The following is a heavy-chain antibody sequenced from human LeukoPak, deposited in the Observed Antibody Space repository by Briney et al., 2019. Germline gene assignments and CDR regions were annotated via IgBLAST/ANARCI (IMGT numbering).Heavy chain of an antibody. CDR2: FDPEDGET. V-gene: IGHV1-24*01. Sequence: ASVKVSCKVSGYTLTELSMHWVRQAPGKGLEWMGGFDPEDGETIYAQKFQGRVTMTEDTSTDTAYMELSSLRSEDTAVYYCASVSAKTGAFDIWGQGTMVTVSS. J-gene: IGHJ3*02. CDR3: ASVSAKTGAFDI. D-gene: IGHD1-14*01. CDR1: GYTLTELS.